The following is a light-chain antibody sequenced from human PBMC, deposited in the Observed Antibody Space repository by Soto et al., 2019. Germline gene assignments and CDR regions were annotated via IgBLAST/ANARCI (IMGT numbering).Light chain of an antibody. CDR1: TSNIGNNY. V-gene: IGLV1-51*01. CDR2: DNN. J-gene: IGLJ2*01. Sequence: QSVLTQSPSVSAAPGQKVTISCSGSTSNIGNNYVSWYQQLPGAAPRLLIYDNNKRPSGIPDRFSGSKSGTSGTLDITGLQAGDEADYYCVTWDGSLPGEVFGGGTQLTVL. CDR3: VTWDGSLPGEV.